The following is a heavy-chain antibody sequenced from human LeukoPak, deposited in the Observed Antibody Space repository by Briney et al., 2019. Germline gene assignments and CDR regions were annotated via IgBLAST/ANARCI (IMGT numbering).Heavy chain of an antibody. Sequence: PGGSLRLSCAASGFTFSSYGMHWVRQAPGKGLEWVAFIRYDGSNKYYADSVKGRFTISRDNSKNTLYLQMNSLRAEDTAVYYCARDQAQTWYYDILTGWVPDYFDYWGQGTLVTVSS. J-gene: IGHJ4*02. CDR2: IRYDGSNK. CDR3: ARDQAQTWYYDILTGWVPDYFDY. D-gene: IGHD3-9*01. CDR1: GFTFSSYG. V-gene: IGHV3-30*02.